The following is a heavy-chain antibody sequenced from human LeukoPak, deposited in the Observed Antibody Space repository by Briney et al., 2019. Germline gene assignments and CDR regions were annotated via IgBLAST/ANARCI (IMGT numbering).Heavy chain of an antibody. CDR3: VRKFATGD. J-gene: IGHJ4*02. V-gene: IGHV3-74*01. CDR2: VKSDGTAT. Sequence: PGGSLRLSCAASGFTFSSHLMHWVRQAQGTGLVWVPSVKSDGTATNYADSVKGRFTISRDNAKNTLYLQINSLRVEDTAVYYCVRKFATGDWGQGTLVTVSS. CDR1: GFTFSSHL. D-gene: IGHD1-14*01.